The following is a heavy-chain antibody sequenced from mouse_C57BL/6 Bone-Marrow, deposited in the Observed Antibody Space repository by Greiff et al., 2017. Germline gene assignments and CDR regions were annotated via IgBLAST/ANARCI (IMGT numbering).Heavy chain of an antibody. CDR1: GYSITSGYY. V-gene: IGHV3-6*01. J-gene: IGHJ4*01. Sequence: LQESGPGLVKPSQSLSLTCSVTGYSITSGYYWNWIRQFPGNKLEWMGYISYDGSNNYNPSLKNRISITRDTSKNQFFLKLNSVTTEDTATYYCARGGYGASYYAMDYWGQGTSVTVSS. CDR2: ISYDGSN. D-gene: IGHD2-2*01. CDR3: ARGGYGASYYAMDY.